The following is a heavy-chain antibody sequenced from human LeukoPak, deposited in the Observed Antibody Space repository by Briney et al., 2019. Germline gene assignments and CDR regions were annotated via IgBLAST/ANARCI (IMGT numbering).Heavy chain of an antibody. CDR1: GGSISSYY. V-gene: IGHV4-4*07. Sequence: SETLSLTCSVSGGSISSYYWSWIRQPAGKVLEWIGRIYTSETTNYNPSLKSRLTISVDTSKNQFSLKLSSVTAADTAVYYCARDRCDSTSCSSRGAFDYWGQGILVTVSS. D-gene: IGHD2-2*01. CDR2: IYTSETT. CDR3: ARDRCDSTSCSSRGAFDY. J-gene: IGHJ4*02.